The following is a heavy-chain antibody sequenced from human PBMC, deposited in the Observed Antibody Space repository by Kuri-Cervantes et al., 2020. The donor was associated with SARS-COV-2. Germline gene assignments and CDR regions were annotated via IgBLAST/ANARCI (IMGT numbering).Heavy chain of an antibody. Sequence: ASVKVSCKTSEDTFTAYYIHWVRQAPGQGLEWMGWINPNSGGTNYAQKFQGRVTMTRDTSISTAYMELSRLRSDDTAVYYCARDLGAFDIWGQGTMVTVSS. V-gene: IGHV1-2*02. J-gene: IGHJ3*02. CDR3: ARDLGAFDI. CDR2: INPNSGGT. CDR1: EDTFTAYY.